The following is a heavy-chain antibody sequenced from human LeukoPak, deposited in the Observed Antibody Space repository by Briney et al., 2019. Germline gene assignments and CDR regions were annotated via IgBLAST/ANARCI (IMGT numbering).Heavy chain of an antibody. CDR3: AKDRGSGKGYYYGMDV. D-gene: IGHD3-10*01. CDR2: INSDGSST. J-gene: IGHJ6*02. V-gene: IGHV3-74*01. CDR1: GFTFSIHW. Sequence: GGSLRLSCAASGFTFSIHWMHWVRQAPGKGLVWVSRINSDGSSTSYADSVKGRFTISRDNSKNTLYLQMNSLRAEDTAVYYCAKDRGSGKGYYYGMDVWGQGTTVTVSS.